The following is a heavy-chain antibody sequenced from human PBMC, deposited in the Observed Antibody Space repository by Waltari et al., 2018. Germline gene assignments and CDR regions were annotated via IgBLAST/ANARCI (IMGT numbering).Heavy chain of an antibody. D-gene: IGHD1-26*01. CDR1: GGSISSSRYY. Sequence: QLQLQESGPGLVKPSETLSLTCTVSGGSISSSRYYWGWTRQPPGKGLEWIGSIYYSGSTYYNPSLKSRVTISVDTSKNQFSLKLSSVTAADTAVYYSARVAGIVGATDYWGQGTLVTVSS. CDR2: IYYSGST. J-gene: IGHJ4*02. V-gene: IGHV4-39*07. CDR3: ARVAGIVGATDY.